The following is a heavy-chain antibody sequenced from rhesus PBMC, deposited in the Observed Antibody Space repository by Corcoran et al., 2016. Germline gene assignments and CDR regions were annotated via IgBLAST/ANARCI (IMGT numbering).Heavy chain of an antibody. CDR3: ARRGGYCCGGVCPIDY. D-gene: IGHD2-8*01. Sequence: QVQLQESGPGLVKPSETLSLTCAVSGGSISSSYYYWSWIRQAPGKGLEWIGDISYTGSTSYHTSLKSRVTLSRDTSKNQFSLKLSSVTAADPAVYYCARRGGYCCGGVCPIDYWGQGVLVTVSS. CDR2: ISYTGST. V-gene: IGHV4-122*02. J-gene: IGHJ4*01. CDR1: GGSISSSYYY.